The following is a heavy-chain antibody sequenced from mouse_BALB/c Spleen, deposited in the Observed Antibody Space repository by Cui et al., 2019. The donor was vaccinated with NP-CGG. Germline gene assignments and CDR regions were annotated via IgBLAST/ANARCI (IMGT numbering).Heavy chain of an antibody. Sequence: QVQLQQPGAELVKPGDSVKLSCKHSGYTFTSYWMHWVKQRPGRGLEWMGRIDPNSGGTKYNEKFKSKATLTVDKPSSTAYMQLSSLTSEDSAVYYCERYDYYGSSYFDYWGQGTTLTVSS. CDR2: IDPNSGGT. D-gene: IGHD1-1*01. CDR3: ERYDYYGSSYFDY. V-gene: IGHV1-72*01. J-gene: IGHJ2*01. CDR1: GYTFTSYW.